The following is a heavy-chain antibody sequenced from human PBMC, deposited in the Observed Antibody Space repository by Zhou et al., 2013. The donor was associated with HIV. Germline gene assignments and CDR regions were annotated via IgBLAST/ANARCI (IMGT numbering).Heavy chain of an antibody. CDR1: GGTFNTYA. Sequence: QVQLVQSGAEVKKPGSSVKVSCETSGGTFNTYAITWVRQAPGQGLEWMGMINPSAGTTSYAQRFQGRVTMTRDTSTSTVYMELSSLRSEDTAIYYCARDRRPSQYYFEYWGQGTLVTVSS. J-gene: IGHJ4*02. CDR3: ARDRRPSQYYFEY. D-gene: IGHD6-6*01. V-gene: IGHV1-46*02. CDR2: INPSAGTT.